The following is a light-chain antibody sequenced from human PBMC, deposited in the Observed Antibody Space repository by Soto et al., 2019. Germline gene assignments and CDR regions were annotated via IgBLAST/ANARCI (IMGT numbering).Light chain of an antibody. CDR2: GAS. V-gene: IGKV3-15*01. Sequence: EIVMTQSPVTLSVSPGERATLSCRASQSVTNSYLAWYQQKPGQAPRLLIFGASTRAAGIPARFSGSGSGTEFTLAISSLQSEDFAVYYCQQYNNWSITFGQGTRLETK. CDR3: QQYNNWSIT. CDR1: QSVTNSY. J-gene: IGKJ5*01.